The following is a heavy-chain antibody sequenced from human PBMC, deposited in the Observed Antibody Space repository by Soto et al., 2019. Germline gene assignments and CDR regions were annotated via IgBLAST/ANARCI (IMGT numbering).Heavy chain of an antibody. CDR3: ARGDYIGSYLRGCFDP. CDR2: IIAIYGSA. J-gene: IGHJ5*02. D-gene: IGHD1-26*01. CDR1: GGTFSSYA. V-gene: IGHV1-69*01. Sequence: QVQLVQSGAEVKKPGSSVKVSCKASGGTFSSYAISWVRQAPGQGLEWMGGIIAIYGSAYYAQKFQGRVTITADEPTGTAYMELSSLRSGDTAVYYCARGDYIGSYLRGCFDPWGQGTLVTVSS.